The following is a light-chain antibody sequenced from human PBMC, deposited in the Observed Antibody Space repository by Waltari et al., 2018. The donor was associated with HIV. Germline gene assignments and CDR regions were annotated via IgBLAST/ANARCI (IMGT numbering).Light chain of an antibody. CDR1: ALSKKY. CDR3: YSTDSSGNHSVV. V-gene: IGLV3-10*01. CDR2: EDT. Sequence: SYELTQPPAVSVSPGQTARITCSGDALSKKYVYWYQQRSGQAPVLVIYEDTKRPSGIPERFSGSSSGTMATLTISGAQVEAEGDYYCYSTDSSGNHSVVLGGGTKLTVL. J-gene: IGLJ2*01.